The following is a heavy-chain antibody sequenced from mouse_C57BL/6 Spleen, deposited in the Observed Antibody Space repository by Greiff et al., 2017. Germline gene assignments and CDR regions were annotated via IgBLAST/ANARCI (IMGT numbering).Heavy chain of an antibody. CDR1: GYSFTGYF. J-gene: IGHJ2*01. Sequence: EVQLQESGPELVKPGDSVKISCKASGYSFTGYFMNWVMQSHGKSLEWIGRINPYNGDTFYNQKFKGKATLTVDKSSSTAHMELRSLTSEDSAVYYCARSPDGYYFDYWGQGTTLTVSS. CDR3: ARSPDGYYFDY. D-gene: IGHD2-3*01. CDR2: INPYNGDT. V-gene: IGHV1-20*01.